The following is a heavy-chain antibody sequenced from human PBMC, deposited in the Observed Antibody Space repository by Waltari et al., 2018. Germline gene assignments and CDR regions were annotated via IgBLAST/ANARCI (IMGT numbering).Heavy chain of an antibody. J-gene: IGHJ6*03. Sequence: EVQLVETGGGLIQPGGSLRLSCAASGFTVSSNYMSWVRQAPGKGVEGFSGMYSGGITYYADAVKGRFTISRDNSKNTLYLQMNSLRAEDTAVYYCAHNSRYYYYYYYMDVWGKGTTVTVSS. CDR1: GFTVSSNY. CDR2: MYSGGIT. CDR3: AHNSRYYYYYYYMDV. V-gene: IGHV3-53*02.